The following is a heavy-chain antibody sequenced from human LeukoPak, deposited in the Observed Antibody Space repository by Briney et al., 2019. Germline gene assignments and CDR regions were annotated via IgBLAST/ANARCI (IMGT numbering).Heavy chain of an antibody. CDR3: ARGIADPYSFDS. Sequence: PSETLSLTCTVSGGSINFYYWSWIRQPAGKGLEWIGRIYSAGSTNYSPSLKSRVTMSVDKSKNQFSLNLSSVTAADTAVYYCARGIADPYSFDSWGQGTLVTVSS. D-gene: IGHD6-13*01. V-gene: IGHV4-4*07. CDR1: GGSINFYY. J-gene: IGHJ4*02. CDR2: IYSAGST.